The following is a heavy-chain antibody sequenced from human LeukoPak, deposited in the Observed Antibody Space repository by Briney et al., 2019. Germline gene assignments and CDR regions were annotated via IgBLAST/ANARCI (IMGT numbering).Heavy chain of an antibody. CDR2: INHSGST. J-gene: IGHJ4*02. V-gene: IGHV4-34*01. CDR1: GGSFSGYY. D-gene: IGHD6-19*01. Sequence: SETLSLTCAVYGGSFSGYYWSWIRQPPGKGLEWIGEINHSGSTNYNPSLKSRVTISVDTSKNQFSLKLSSVAAADTAVYYCARGRKIAVAGTFDYWGQGTLVTVSS. CDR3: ARGRKIAVAGTFDY.